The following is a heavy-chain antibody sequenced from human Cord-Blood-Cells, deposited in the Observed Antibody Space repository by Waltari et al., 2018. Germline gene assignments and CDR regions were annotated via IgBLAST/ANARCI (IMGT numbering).Heavy chain of an antibody. Sequence: QVQLVQSGAEVKKPGASVKVSCKASGYTFTSYAMHWVRQAPGQRLEWMGWINAGKCNTKYYTKFQGRVTITRDTSASTAYRELSRLRSEDTAVYYCASIQTSGSHYHFDYWGQGTLVTVSS. CDR3: ASIQTSGSHYHFDY. V-gene: IGHV1-3*01. D-gene: IGHD1-26*01. CDR1: GYTFTSYA. J-gene: IGHJ4*02. CDR2: INAGKCNT.